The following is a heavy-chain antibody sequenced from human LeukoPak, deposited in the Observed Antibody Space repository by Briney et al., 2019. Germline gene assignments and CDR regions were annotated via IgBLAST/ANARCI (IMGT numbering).Heavy chain of an antibody. Sequence: SETLSLTCAVYGGSFSGYYWSWIRQPPGKGLEWIGEINHSGSTNYNPSLKSRVTISVDTSKNQFSLKLSSVTAADTAVYYCARKQKEYYDFWSGYYTGGPYFDYWGQGTLVTVSS. J-gene: IGHJ4*02. CDR3: ARKQKEYYDFWSGYYTGGPYFDY. D-gene: IGHD3-3*01. CDR1: GGSFSGYY. V-gene: IGHV4-34*01. CDR2: INHSGST.